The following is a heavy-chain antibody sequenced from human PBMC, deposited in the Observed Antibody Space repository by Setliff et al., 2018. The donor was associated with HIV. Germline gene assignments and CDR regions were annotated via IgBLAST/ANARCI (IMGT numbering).Heavy chain of an antibody. CDR1: GGTFSSYG. CDR2: IFPIFGTS. Sequence: SVKVSCKASGGTFSSYGISWVRQAPGQGLEWMGGIFPIFGTSNYAQKFQDRVTIIADESTSTVYMELSNLRSEDTAVYFCARDQATGYEKVWFSWIDPWGQGTLVTVSS. V-gene: IGHV1-69*13. D-gene: IGHD5-12*01. CDR3: ARDQATGYEKVWFSWIDP. J-gene: IGHJ5*02.